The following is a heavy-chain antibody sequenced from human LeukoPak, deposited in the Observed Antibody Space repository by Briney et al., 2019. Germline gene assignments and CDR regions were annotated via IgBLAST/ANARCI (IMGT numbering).Heavy chain of an antibody. CDR1: GYPFSSYG. J-gene: IGHJ4*02. CDR2: ISAYNFNT. CDR3: ARDQMAENDH. Sequence: ASVMVSCKASGYPFSSYGITWVRQGPGQGLEWMGWISAYNFNTNYAQKFQGRVTMTTATSTSTAYMELRNLRSDDTAVYYCARDQMAENDHWGQGTLVTVSS. V-gene: IGHV1-18*01. D-gene: IGHD5-24*01.